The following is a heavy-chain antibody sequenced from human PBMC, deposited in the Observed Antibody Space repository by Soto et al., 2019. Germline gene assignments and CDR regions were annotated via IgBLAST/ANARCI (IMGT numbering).Heavy chain of an antibody. V-gene: IGHV1-18*01. Sequence: ASVKVSCKASGYRFITYGVSWVRQAPGQGLYWLGWISTYNGKTRYAERLQGRVTMTTDTTTNTAYMELRNLRSDDTAVYYCARGPTDYYDNSANYFLHYWGQGTLVTVSS. CDR3: ARGPTDYYDNSANYFLHY. D-gene: IGHD3-22*01. CDR1: GYRFITYG. J-gene: IGHJ4*02. CDR2: ISTYNGKT.